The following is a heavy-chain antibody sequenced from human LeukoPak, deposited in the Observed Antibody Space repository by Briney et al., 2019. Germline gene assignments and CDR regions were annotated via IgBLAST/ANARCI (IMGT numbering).Heavy chain of an antibody. CDR3: AIVYAVPDKRNALDM. V-gene: IGHV3-74*01. Sequence: GGSLRLSCAASGFTFSSHWMHWVRQAPGKGLVWVSRIHDDGTTTNYADSVKGRFTISRDNAKNTLYLQMNSLRAKDTAVYYCAIVYAVPDKRNALDMWGQGTMVTVSS. D-gene: IGHD2-8*01. CDR1: GFTFSSHW. J-gene: IGHJ3*02. CDR2: IHDDGTTT.